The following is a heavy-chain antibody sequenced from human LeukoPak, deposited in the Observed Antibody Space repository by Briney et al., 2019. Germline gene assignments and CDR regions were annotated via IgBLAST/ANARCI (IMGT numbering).Heavy chain of an antibody. D-gene: IGHD5-24*01. CDR1: GGSISSSSYY. V-gene: IGHV4-39*07. CDR3: ARRLQRGGYFDY. J-gene: IGHJ4*02. Sequence: SETLSLTCTVSGGSISSSSYYWGWIRQPPGKGLEWIGSIYYSGSTYYNPSLKSRVTISVDTSKNQFSLKLSSVTAADTAVYYCARRLQRGGYFDYWGQGTLVTVSS. CDR2: IYYSGST.